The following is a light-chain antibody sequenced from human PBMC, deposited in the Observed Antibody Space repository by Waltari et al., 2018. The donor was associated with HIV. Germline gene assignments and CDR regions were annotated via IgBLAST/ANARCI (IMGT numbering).Light chain of an antibody. CDR2: YKSDSDK. CDR3: MIWHTSAWV. J-gene: IGLJ3*02. CDR1: IGIHLGPKK. V-gene: IGLV5-45*01. Sequence: QAVLTQPASLSASPGASASLPCTLRIGIHLGPKKIYLYHQQPGSPPQYLLKYKSDSDKQQGSGVSSRFSGSKDASANAGILLISGLQSEDEADYYCMIWHTSAWVFGGGTKLTVL.